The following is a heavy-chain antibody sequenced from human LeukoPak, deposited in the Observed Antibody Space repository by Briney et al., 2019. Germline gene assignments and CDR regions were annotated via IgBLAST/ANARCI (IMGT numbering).Heavy chain of an antibody. V-gene: IGHV3-23*01. CDR1: GFTFTTYG. D-gene: IGHD1-26*01. CDR3: ARCHGGPTVLYDAFDI. CDR2: IGGNGTRT. Sequence: GGSLRLSCSASGFTFTTYGMNWVRQAPGKGLEWVSGIGGNGTRTYYADSVKGRFTISRDNSKNTQYLQMNSLRAEDTAVYYCARCHGGPTVLYDAFDIWGQGTMVTVSS. J-gene: IGHJ3*02.